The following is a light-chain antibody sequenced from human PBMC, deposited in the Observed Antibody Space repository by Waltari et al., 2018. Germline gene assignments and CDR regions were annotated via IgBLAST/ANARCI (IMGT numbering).Light chain of an antibody. J-gene: IGKJ1*01. CDR1: QHILYPSNNKNF. V-gene: IGKV4-1*01. CDR2: WAS. Sequence: EIVMTQSPYFLAVSLGERATINCSSSQHILYPSNNKNFLAWYHQKPGQSPKLLIYWASIRESGVPDRFSGSGSGTDFTLTISTLQPEDVAVYYCQQYFVTPPTFGQGTKVEI. CDR3: QQYFVTPPT.